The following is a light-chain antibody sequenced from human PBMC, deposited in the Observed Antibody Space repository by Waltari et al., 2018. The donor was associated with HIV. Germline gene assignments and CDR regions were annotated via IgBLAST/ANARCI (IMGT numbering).Light chain of an antibody. CDR1: RSDIGRNY. V-gene: IGLV1-47*01. J-gene: IGLJ1*01. CDR3: AAWDVSLRGAYV. Sequence: QSVLTQPPSASGTPGQRVTISCSGARSDIGRNYVYWYQQLPGTAPKLLIERNNQRPSGVPDRFSASKSGTSASLAISGLRSEDEADYYGAAWDVSLRGAYVFGTGTKVAVL. CDR2: RNN.